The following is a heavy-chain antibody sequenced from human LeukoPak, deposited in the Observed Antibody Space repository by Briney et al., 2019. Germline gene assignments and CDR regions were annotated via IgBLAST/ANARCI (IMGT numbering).Heavy chain of an antibody. CDR3: AKANVVATRAYEN. CDR2: VSGSGDSI. V-gene: IGHV3-23*01. CDR1: GFTFSSCA. D-gene: IGHD5-12*01. Sequence: GGSLRLSCAASGFTFSSCAMAWVRQAPGKGLEWVSAVSGSGDSIHYADSVKGRFTISRDNSKNTLYLQMNSQRGEDTAVYYCAKANVVATRAYENWGQGTLVTVSS. J-gene: IGHJ4*02.